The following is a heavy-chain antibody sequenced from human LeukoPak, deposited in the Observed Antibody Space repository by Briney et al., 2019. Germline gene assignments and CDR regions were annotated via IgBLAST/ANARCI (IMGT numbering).Heavy chain of an antibody. D-gene: IGHD2-15*01. CDR1: GFTFSDYY. V-gene: IGHV4-38-2*01. CDR3: ATQVVVVRY. Sequence: LRLSCAASGFTFSDYYMSWIRQPPGKGLEWIGSIYYSGSTYYNPSLKSRVTISVDTSKNQFSLKLSSVTAADTAVYYCATQVVVVRYWGQGTLVTVSS. J-gene: IGHJ4*02. CDR2: IYYSGST.